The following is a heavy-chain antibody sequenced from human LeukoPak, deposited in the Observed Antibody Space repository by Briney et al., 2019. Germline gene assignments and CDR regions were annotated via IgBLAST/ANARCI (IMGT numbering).Heavy chain of an antibody. CDR2: INPNSGGT. V-gene: IGHV1-2*02. CDR3: MITFGGVIDPRRGHLDY. CDR1: GYTFTSYG. Sequence: ASVKVSCKASGYTFTSYGISWVRQAPGQGLEWMGWINPNSGGTNYAQKFQGRVTMTRDTSISTAYMELSRLRSDDTAVYYCMITFGGVIDPRRGHLDYWGQGTLVTVSS. D-gene: IGHD3-16*02. J-gene: IGHJ4*02.